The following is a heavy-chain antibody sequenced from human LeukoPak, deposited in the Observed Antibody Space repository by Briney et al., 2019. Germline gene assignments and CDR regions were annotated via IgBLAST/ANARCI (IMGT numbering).Heavy chain of an antibody. J-gene: IGHJ4*02. Sequence: SVKVSCKASGGTFSSYAISWVRQAPGQGREWMGGIIPIFGTANYAQKFQGRVTITADESTSTAYMELSSLRSEDTAVYYCARVGFLEWLFFDYWGQGTLVTVSS. CDR2: IIPIFGTA. CDR1: GGTFSSYA. D-gene: IGHD3-3*02. CDR3: ARVGFLEWLFFDY. V-gene: IGHV1-69*13.